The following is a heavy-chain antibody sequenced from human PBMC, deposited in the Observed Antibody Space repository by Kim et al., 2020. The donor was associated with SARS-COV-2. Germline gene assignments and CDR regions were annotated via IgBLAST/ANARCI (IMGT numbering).Heavy chain of an antibody. J-gene: IGHJ6*02. CDR1: GYTFTSYD. V-gene: IGHV1-8*01. D-gene: IGHD6-19*01. Sequence: ASVKVSCKASGYTFTSYDINWVRQATGQGLEWMGWMNPNSGNTGYAQKFQGRVTMTRNTSISSAYMELSSLRSEDTAVYYCASLGQWLAPGYYYGMDVWGQGTTVTVSS. CDR3: ASLGQWLAPGYYYGMDV. CDR2: MNPNSGNT.